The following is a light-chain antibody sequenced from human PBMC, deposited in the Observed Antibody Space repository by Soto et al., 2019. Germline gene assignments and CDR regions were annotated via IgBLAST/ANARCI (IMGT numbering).Light chain of an antibody. J-gene: IGKJ1*01. CDR2: DAS. CDR1: QSISSW. V-gene: IGKV1-5*01. CDR3: QQYNSWT. Sequence: DIHMTQSPSTLSASVGDRVTITCRASQSISSWLAWYQQKPGKAPTLLIYDASSLESGVPSRFSGSGSGTEFTLTISSLQPYDFATYYGQQYNSWTFGQGTKVEIK.